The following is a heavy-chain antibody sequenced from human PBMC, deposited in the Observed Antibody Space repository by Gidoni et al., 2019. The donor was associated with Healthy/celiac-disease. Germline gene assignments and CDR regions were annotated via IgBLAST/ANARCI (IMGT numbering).Heavy chain of an antibody. D-gene: IGHD3-22*01. J-gene: IGHJ4*02. Sequence: TTNYNPSLKSRVTISVDTSKNQFSLKLSSVTAADTAVYYCARGESYYYDSSGFLDYWGQGTLVTVSS. V-gene: IGHV4-61*02. CDR2: TT. CDR3: ARGESYYYDSSGFLDY.